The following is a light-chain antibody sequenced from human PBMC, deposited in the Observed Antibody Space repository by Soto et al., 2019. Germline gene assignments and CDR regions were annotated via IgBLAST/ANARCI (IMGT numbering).Light chain of an antibody. CDR2: RTC. V-gene: IGKV3-20*01. Sequence: DIVLTQSPGTLSLSPGDRATLSCRASQHVASTYVAWYQQKPGQAPRLLISRTCSRATGIPDRFRGGGSGTDFTLTISGLEPEDFAVYYCQQYGTSPLTVGRGTKLDIK. J-gene: IGKJ4*01. CDR3: QQYGTSPLT. CDR1: QHVASTY.